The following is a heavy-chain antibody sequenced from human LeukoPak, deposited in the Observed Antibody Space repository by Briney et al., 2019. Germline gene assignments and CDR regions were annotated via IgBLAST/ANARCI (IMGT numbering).Heavy chain of an antibody. CDR1: GFTFSSYG. CDR2: IRYDGSNK. V-gene: IGHV3-30*02. Sequence: PGGSLRLSCAASGFTFSSYGMHWVRQAPGKGLEWVAFIRYDGSNKYYADSVKGRFTISRDNAKNSLYLQMNSLRAEDTAVYYCARVPSGHNYGSLGWFDPWGQGTLVTVSS. CDR3: ARVPSGHNYGSLGWFDP. D-gene: IGHD5-18*01. J-gene: IGHJ5*02.